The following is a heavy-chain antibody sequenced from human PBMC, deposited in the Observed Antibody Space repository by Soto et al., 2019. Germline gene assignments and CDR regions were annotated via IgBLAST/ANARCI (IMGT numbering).Heavy chain of an antibody. CDR1: GLSFISYA. CDR3: VRWSYLDY. Sequence: GGSLRLSCAASGLSFISYAMSWVRQAPGKGLEWVSTISGSDGKTFYADSVKGRFSISRDTSKNMLYLQMNNLRGDDTAVYYCVRWSYLDYWGQGTRVTVSS. D-gene: IGHD3-3*01. V-gene: IGHV3-23*01. J-gene: IGHJ4*02. CDR2: ISGSDGKT.